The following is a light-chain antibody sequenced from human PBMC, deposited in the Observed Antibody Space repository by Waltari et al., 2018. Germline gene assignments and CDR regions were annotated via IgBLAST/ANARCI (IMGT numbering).Light chain of an antibody. Sequence: EIVLTQSPGTLSLSPGERATLSCRASQSVSSSSLAWYQQKPGQAPRLLIYAASSRATGIPDRVSGSGSGTDFTLTISRLEPEDFAVYYCQQYGTSPPTVTFGQGTRLEIK. V-gene: IGKV3-20*01. CDR2: AAS. J-gene: IGKJ5*01. CDR3: QQYGTSPPTVT. CDR1: QSVSSSS.